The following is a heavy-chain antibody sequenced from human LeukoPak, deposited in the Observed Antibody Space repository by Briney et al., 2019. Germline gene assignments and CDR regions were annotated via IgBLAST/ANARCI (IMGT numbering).Heavy chain of an antibody. CDR2: IGASGATT. CDR1: GLTFNKYA. J-gene: IGHJ4*02. D-gene: IGHD6-19*01. V-gene: IGHV3-23*01. Sequence: GGSLRLSCAVSGLTFNKYAMNWVRQGPGNGLEWVSGIGASGATTYYADSVEGRFTISRDNSKNTLFLQLKSLRADDTGVYFCAKDLEAVAGTIVNDYWGQGTPVTVSS. CDR3: AKDLEAVAGTIVNDY.